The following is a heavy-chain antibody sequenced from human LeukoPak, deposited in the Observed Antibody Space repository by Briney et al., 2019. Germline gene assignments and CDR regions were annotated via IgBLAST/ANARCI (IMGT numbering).Heavy chain of an antibody. J-gene: IGHJ4*02. V-gene: IGHV3-30*09. CDR1: GFIFSHYP. D-gene: IGHD2-8*01. CDR2: ISFDGSNE. CDR3: ARARLVWTKYFDC. Sequence: RGSLRLSCAASGFIFSHYPMHWVRQAPGKGLEWVAVISFDGSNEYYSDSVKGRFAISRDNSKNTLYLQMSSLRAEDTAVYYCARARLVWTKYFDCWGQGTLVTVSS.